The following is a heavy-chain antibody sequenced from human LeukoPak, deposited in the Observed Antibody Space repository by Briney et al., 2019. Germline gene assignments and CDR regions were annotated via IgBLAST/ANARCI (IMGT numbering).Heavy chain of an antibody. V-gene: IGHV3-48*03. Sequence: GGSLRLSCAASGFTFSNFEMNWVRQAPGKGLEWVSYIDSSGDTIYYADSVKGRFTISRDNAKNSLYLQMNSLRAEDTAVYYCATATHYDFWSGYLPLGYYYYGMDVWGQGTTVTVSS. D-gene: IGHD3-3*01. CDR1: GFTFSNFE. CDR2: IDSSGDTI. CDR3: ATATHYDFWSGYLPLGYYYYGMDV. J-gene: IGHJ6*02.